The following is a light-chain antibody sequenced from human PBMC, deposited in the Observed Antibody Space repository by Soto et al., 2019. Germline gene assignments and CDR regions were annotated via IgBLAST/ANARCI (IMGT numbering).Light chain of an antibody. CDR2: EVS. V-gene: IGLV2-14*01. CDR1: SSDVGGYNY. J-gene: IGLJ3*02. Sequence: QSALTQPASVSGSPGQSITISCTGTSSDVGGYNYVSWYQQHPGKAPKLMIYEVSNRPSGVSNRFSGSKSGNTASLTISGLQAEDEADYYCGTWDKSLSAGVFGGGTQLTVL. CDR3: GTWDKSLSAGV.